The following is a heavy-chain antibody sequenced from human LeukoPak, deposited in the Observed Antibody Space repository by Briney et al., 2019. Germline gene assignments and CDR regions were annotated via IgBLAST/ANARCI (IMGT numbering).Heavy chain of an antibody. CDR3: TRVVAAWGSFDY. D-gene: IGHD2-15*01. CDR1: GGSISSSNW. CDR2: IYHSGST. V-gene: IGHV4-4*02. J-gene: IGHJ4*02. Sequence: KPSETLSLTCAVSGGSISSSNWWSWVRQPPGKGLEWIGEIYHSGSTNYNPSLKSRVTISVDKSKNQFSLKLSSVTAADTAVYYCTRVVAAWGSFDYWGQGTLVTVSS.